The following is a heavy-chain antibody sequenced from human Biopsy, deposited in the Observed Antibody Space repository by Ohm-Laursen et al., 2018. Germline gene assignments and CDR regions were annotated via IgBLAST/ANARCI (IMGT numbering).Heavy chain of an antibody. CDR2: FAPENGKT. V-gene: IGHV1-24*01. J-gene: IGHJ4*02. CDR1: GYTLTELS. CDR3: AADINVWNVNY. D-gene: IGHD1-1*01. Sequence: ASVTASRKVSGYTLTELSMHWVRQAPGSGLESMGGFAPENGKTIYAQKFQGRVTMTEDTSTDTAYMELSSLRSEDTAVYYCAADINVWNVNYWGQGTQVTVSS.